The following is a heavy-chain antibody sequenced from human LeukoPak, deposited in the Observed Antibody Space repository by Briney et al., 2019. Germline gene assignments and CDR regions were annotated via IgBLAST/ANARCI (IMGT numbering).Heavy chain of an antibody. CDR2: IYTSGST. J-gene: IGHJ1*01. CDR1: GGSISSYY. Sequence: VKPSETLSLTCTVSGGSISSYYWSWMRQRAGTGLEWIRRIYTSGSTNYNPSLKSRVTMSVDTSKNQFSLKLSSVTAADTTVYYCAMHVTVYGCPAYSQHWGQGTLVTVSS. D-gene: IGHD3-10*01. CDR3: AMHVTVYGCPAYSQH. V-gene: IGHV4-4*07.